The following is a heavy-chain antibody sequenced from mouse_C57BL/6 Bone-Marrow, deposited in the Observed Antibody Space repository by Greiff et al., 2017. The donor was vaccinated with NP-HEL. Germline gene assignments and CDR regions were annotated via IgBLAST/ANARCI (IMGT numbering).Heavy chain of an antibody. CDR3: ARSPITTGAY. Sequence: LVESGAELVRPGTSVKVSCKASGYAFTNYLIEWVKQRPGQGLEWIGVINPGSGGTNYNEKFKGKATLTADKSSSTAYMQLSSLTSEDSAVYFCARSPITTGAYWGQGTLVTVSA. D-gene: IGHD1-1*01. J-gene: IGHJ3*01. CDR1: GYAFTNYL. V-gene: IGHV1-54*01. CDR2: INPGSGGT.